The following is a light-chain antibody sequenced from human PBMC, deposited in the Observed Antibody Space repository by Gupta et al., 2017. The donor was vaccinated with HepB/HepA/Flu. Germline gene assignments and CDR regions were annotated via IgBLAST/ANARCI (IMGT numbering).Light chain of an antibody. J-gene: IGKJ1*01. Sequence: DMQLTQSPSFLSASVGDRVTVTCRASKGIATYLDWYQQKPGKAPKLLIYDASTLHSGVPSRFSGSGSGTEFTLTISSLQPEDFATYFCKQLNYYPRTFGQGTKVEIK. CDR3: KQLNYYPRT. V-gene: IGKV1-9*01. CDR1: KGIATY. CDR2: DAS.